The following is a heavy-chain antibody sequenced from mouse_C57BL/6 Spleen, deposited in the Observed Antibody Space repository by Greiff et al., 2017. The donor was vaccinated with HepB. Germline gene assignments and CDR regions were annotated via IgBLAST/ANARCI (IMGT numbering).Heavy chain of an antibody. CDR1: GYTFADYN. CDR3: ARGFITTVVALYWYFDD. J-gene: IGHJ1*03. CDR2: INPNNGGT. D-gene: IGHD1-1*01. Sequence: EVQLQQSGPELVKPGASVKMSCKASGYTFADYNMHWVKQSHGKSLEWIGYINPNNGGTSYNQKFKGKATLTVNKSSSTAYMELRSLTSEDSAVYCCARGFITTVVALYWYFDDWGTGTTVTVSS. V-gene: IGHV1-22*01.